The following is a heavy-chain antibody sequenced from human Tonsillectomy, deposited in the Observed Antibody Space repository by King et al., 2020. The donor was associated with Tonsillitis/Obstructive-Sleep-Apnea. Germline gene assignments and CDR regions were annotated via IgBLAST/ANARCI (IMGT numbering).Heavy chain of an antibody. CDR2: INHSGST. J-gene: IGHJ4*02. Sequence: VQLQQWGAGLLKPSETLSLTCAVYGGSFSGYYWSWIRQPPGKGLEWIGEINHSGSTNYNPSLKSRVTISVHTSNNQFSLNLSSVTAADTAVYYCARGPYSSGWFDYWGQGTLVTVSS. V-gene: IGHV4-34*01. D-gene: IGHD6-19*01. CDR1: GGSFSGYY. CDR3: ARGPYSSGWFDY.